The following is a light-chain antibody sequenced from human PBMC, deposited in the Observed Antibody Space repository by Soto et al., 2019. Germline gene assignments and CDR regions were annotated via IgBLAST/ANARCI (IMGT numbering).Light chain of an antibody. V-gene: IGLV1-44*01. CDR1: SSNIGDNP. J-gene: IGLJ1*01. CDR3: AAWDDSLNAL. CDR2: IND. Sequence: QSFLTHRPSASGTPGQRITISCSGSSSNIGDNPVNWYQQLPGAAPKLLIYINDQRPSGVPDRFSGSKSGTSASLAISGLQPEDEADYYCAAWDDSLNALFGTGTKVTVL.